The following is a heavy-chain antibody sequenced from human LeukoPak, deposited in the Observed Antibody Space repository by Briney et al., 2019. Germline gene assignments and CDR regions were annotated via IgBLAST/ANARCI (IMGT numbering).Heavy chain of an antibody. CDR3: ARHSPTYYYDSSGYYPPPDYFDY. D-gene: IGHD3-22*01. CDR2: IYYSGST. J-gene: IGHJ4*02. Sequence: SETLSLTCTVSGGSISSYYWSWIRQPPGKGLEWIGYIYYSGSTNYNPSLKSRVTISVDTSKNQFSLKLSSVPAADTAVYYCARHSPTYYYDSSGYYPPPDYFDYWGQGTLVTVSS. V-gene: IGHV4-59*08. CDR1: GGSISSYY.